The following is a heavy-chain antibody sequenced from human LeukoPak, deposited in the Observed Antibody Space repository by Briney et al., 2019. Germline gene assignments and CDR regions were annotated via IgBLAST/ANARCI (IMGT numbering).Heavy chain of an antibody. CDR1: GFTFSSSW. CDR2: IKCDGSEK. V-gene: IGHV3-52*01. Sequence: GGSLRLSCAASGFTFSSSWMHWVCQAPEKGLEWGADIKCDGSEKYYVDSVKGRLTISRDNAKNSLYLQVNSLRAEDMTVYYCVRGRVTMVRGVIITLLGFDPWGQGTLVTVSS. D-gene: IGHD3-10*01. J-gene: IGHJ5*02. CDR3: VRGRVTMVRGVIITLLGFDP.